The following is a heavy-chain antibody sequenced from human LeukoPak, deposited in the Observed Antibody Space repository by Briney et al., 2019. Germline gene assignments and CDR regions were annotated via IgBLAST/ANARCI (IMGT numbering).Heavy chain of an antibody. Sequence: PGGSLRLSCGASGFTFSSSAMHWVRQGPGKGLDGVAYIAHHGNNKYYADSVKGRFTISRDNSKGSLYLQMNSLRADDTAVYYCAKDGSWSCTDWGQGTLVRVSS. V-gene: IGHV3-30*02. D-gene: IGHD2-8*02. J-gene: IGHJ4*02. CDR1: GFTFSSSA. CDR3: AKDGSWSCTD. CDR2: IAHHGNNK.